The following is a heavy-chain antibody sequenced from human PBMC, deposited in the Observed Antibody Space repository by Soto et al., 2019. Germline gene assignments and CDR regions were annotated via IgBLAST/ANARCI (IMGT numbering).Heavy chain of an antibody. CDR1: GGTFSSYT. CDR3: ARDHDDFWSGYYRAYYYMDV. J-gene: IGHJ6*03. CDR2: IIPILGIA. V-gene: IGHV1-69*04. D-gene: IGHD3-3*01. Sequence: GASVKVSCKASGGTFSSYTISWVRQAPGQGLEWMGRIIPILGIANYAQKFQGRVTITADKSTSTAYMELSSLRSEDTAVYYCARDHDDFWSGYYRAYYYMDVWGKGTTVTVSS.